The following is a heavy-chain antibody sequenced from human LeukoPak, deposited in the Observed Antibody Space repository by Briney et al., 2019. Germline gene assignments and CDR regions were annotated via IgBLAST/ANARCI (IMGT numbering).Heavy chain of an antibody. CDR3: ARAEVLRYFDLYYFDY. D-gene: IGHD3-9*01. V-gene: IGHV1-8*01. CDR2: VNPNSGNT. CDR1: GYTFTSYD. Sequence: ASVKVSCKASGYTFTSYDINWVRQATGQGLEWMGWVNPNSGNTGYAQKFQGRVTMTRNTSISTAYMELSSLRSEDTAVYYCARAEVLRYFDLYYFDYWGQGTLVTVSS. J-gene: IGHJ4*02.